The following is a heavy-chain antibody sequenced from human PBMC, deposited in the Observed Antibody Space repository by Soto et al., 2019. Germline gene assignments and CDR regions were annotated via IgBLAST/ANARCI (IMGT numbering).Heavy chain of an antibody. CDR1: GFTFSCYA. CDR2: VSNGGST. D-gene: IGHD2-15*01. Sequence: PGGSLRLSCVAYGFTFSCYAIGWARPGQGKGLKWCVEVSNGGSTHYADSVRSRFTTSKDNSKNTLSQQMNSMTAEDTAVYCWAKRSGAGGHFDYWGQGALVTVSS. CDR3: AKRSGAGGHFDY. V-gene: IGHV3-23*01. J-gene: IGHJ4*02.